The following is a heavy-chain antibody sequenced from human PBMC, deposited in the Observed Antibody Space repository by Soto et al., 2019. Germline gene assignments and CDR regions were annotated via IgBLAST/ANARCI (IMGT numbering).Heavy chain of an antibody. J-gene: IGHJ4*02. CDR2: TYYTADT. Sequence: SETLSLTCTVSVVAIRSYFWSWIRQPPGKGLEWIGSTYYTADTKYNPSLESRATISADPSKKQFSLRLGPVTAADTALYYCAGSKKREAGVDYCCQGARVT. CDR1: VVAIRSYF. V-gene: IGHV4-59*01. D-gene: IGHD6-13*01. CDR3: AGSKKREAGVDY.